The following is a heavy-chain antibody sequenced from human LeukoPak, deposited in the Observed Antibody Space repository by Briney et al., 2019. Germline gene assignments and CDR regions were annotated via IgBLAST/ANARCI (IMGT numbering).Heavy chain of an antibody. Sequence: PGRSLRLSCAASGFIFSSYGMHWVRQAPGKGLEWVAVIWFDGSKKYYADSVKGRITISRDDSKNTLYLQMNSLRAEDTAVYYGARDGCGGDCYLADYWGQGTLVTVSS. CDR2: IWFDGSKK. CDR1: GFIFSSYG. CDR3: ARDGCGGDCYLADY. D-gene: IGHD2-21*02. J-gene: IGHJ4*02. V-gene: IGHV3-33*01.